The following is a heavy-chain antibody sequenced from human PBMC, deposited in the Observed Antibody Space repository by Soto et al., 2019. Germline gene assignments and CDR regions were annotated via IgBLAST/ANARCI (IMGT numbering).Heavy chain of an antibody. V-gene: IGHV3-23*01. CDR3: AKDKRVAGTLLAFDI. CDR1: GFTFSSYA. Sequence: GGSLRLSCAASGFTFSSYAMSWVRQAPGKGLEWVSAISGSGGSTYYADSVKGRFTISRGNSKNTLYLQMNSLRAEDTALYYCAKDKRVAGTLLAFDIWGQGTMVTVSS. CDR2: ISGSGGST. D-gene: IGHD6-19*01. J-gene: IGHJ3*02.